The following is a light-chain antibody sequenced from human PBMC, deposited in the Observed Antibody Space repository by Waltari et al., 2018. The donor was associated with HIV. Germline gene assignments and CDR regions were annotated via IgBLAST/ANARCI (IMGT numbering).Light chain of an antibody. CDR1: KSLYNSNNKNS. CDR2: WAS. CDR3: QQHDVSPYT. V-gene: IGKV4-1*01. Sequence: DIVMTQSPDSLDVSLGERATINFRSSKSLYNSNNKNSLAWYQQKPGQPPNLLIYWASTRNSGVPDRFTGSGSGTDFTLSISSLQAEDVAVYYCQQHDVSPYTFGQGTKV. J-gene: IGKJ2*01.